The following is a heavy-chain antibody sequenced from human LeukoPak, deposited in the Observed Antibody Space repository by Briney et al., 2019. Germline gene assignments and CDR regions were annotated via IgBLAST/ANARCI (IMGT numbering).Heavy chain of an antibody. D-gene: IGHD3-3*01. CDR3: ARDGKGDFWSGYYSYYYYYMDV. J-gene: IGHJ6*03. CDR1: GGSISSYN. CDR2: IYTSGST. Sequence: SETLSLTCTVSGGSISSYNWSWIRQPAGKGLEWIGRIYTSGSTNYNPSLKSRVTMSVDTSKNQFSLKLSSVTAADTAVYYCARDGKGDFWSGYYSYYYYYMDVWGKGTTVTVSS. V-gene: IGHV4-4*07.